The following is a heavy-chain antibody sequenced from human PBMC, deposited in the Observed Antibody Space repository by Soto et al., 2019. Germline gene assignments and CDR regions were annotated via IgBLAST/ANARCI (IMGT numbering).Heavy chain of an antibody. CDR3: ARAIVHRYNYFYGMDV. V-gene: IGHV1-69*01. CDR1: GDNFNSYV. Sequence: QAQLVQSGAEVKKPGSSVKGSCKASGDNFNSYVISWILQAPGQGPEWMGAIIPILGTTHYAQTFQGKVSITTDASTRTAYMAVNTLRSQDTALYYWARAIVHRYNYFYGMDVWGQGTAVSVSS. D-gene: IGHD1-20*01. CDR2: IIPILGTT. J-gene: IGHJ6*02.